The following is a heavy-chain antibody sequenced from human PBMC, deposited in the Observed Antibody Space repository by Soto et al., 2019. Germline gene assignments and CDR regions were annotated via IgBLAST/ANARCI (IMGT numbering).Heavy chain of an antibody. V-gene: IGHV5-51*01. D-gene: IGHD6-13*01. CDR3: ARLPSLDAAGNYNCFEP. CDR1: GYSFTSYW. J-gene: IGHJ5*02. Sequence: PGESLKISCKGSGYSFTSYWIGWVRQMPGKGLEWMGIIYPGDSDTRYSPSFQGQVTISADKSISTAYLQWSSLKASDTAMYSCARLPSLDAAGNYNCFEPWGQGTLVTVPQ. CDR2: IYPGDSDT.